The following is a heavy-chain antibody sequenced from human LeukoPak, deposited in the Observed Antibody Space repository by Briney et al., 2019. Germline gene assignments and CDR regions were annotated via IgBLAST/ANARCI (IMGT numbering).Heavy chain of an antibody. V-gene: IGHV3-48*02. CDR3: ARRLTWYSSSRRADAFDI. Sequence: PGRSLRLSCAASGFTFDDYAMQWVRQAPGKGLEWVSYISSSSSTIYYADSVKGRFTISRDNAKNSLYLQMNSLRDEDTAVYYCARRLTWYSSSRRADAFDIWGQGTMVTVSS. D-gene: IGHD6-13*01. J-gene: IGHJ3*02. CDR2: ISSSSSTI. CDR1: GFTFDDYA.